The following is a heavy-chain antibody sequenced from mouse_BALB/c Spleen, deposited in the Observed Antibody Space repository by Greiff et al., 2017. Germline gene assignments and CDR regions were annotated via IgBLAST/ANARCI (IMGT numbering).Heavy chain of an antibody. D-gene: IGHD1-1*01. Sequence: EVQLQESGGGLVQPGGSRKLSCAASGFTFSSFGMHWVRQAPEKGLEWVAYISSGSSTNYYADTVKGRFTIYRDNPKNTLFLQMTSLRSEDTAMYYCARSRSRITTLVAYYFDYWGQGTTLTVSS. CDR2: ISSGSSTN. V-gene: IGHV5-17*02. CDR1: GFTFSSFG. CDR3: ARSRSRITTLVAYYFDY. J-gene: IGHJ2*01.